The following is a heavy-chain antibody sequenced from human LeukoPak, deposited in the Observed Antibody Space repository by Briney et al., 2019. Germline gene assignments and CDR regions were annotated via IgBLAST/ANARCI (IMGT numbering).Heavy chain of an antibody. CDR1: GFTFSSYS. CDR3: ARRAGAYSHPYDY. CDR2: IYSDNT. J-gene: IGHJ4*02. D-gene: IGHD4/OR15-4a*01. Sequence: GGSLRLSCAASGFTFSSYSMNWVRQAPGKGLEGVSFIYSDNTHYSDSVKGRFTISRDNSKNTLYLQMNSLRAEGTAVYYCARRAGAYSHPYDYWGQGTLVTVSS. V-gene: IGHV3-53*01.